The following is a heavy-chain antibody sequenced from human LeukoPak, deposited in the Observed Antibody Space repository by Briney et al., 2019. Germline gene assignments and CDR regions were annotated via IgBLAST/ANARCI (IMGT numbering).Heavy chain of an antibody. Sequence: SETLSLTCTVSGGSINSHYWSWVRQPPGKGLVWIGYISYSGNTNYNPSLKSRVTISVDTSKNQFSLKLSSVTAADTAVYYCASTYYGSGSYYGWFDPWGQGTLVTVSS. D-gene: IGHD3-10*01. CDR3: ASTYYGSGSYYGWFDP. CDR1: GGSINSHY. CDR2: ISYSGNT. V-gene: IGHV4-59*11. J-gene: IGHJ5*02.